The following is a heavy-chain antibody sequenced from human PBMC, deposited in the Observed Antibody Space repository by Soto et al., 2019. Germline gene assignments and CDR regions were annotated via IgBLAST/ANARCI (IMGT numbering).Heavy chain of an antibody. CDR3: ARGTLRFLEWDRYYYGMDV. V-gene: IGHV4-4*02. CDR2: IYHSGST. D-gene: IGHD3-3*01. Sequence: KASETLSLTCAVSGGSISSSNWWSWVRQPPGKGLEWIGEIYHSGSTNYNPSLKSRVTISVDKSKNQFSLKLSSVTAADTAVYYCARGTLRFLEWDRYYYGMDVWGQGTTVTV. CDR1: GGSISSSNW. J-gene: IGHJ6*02.